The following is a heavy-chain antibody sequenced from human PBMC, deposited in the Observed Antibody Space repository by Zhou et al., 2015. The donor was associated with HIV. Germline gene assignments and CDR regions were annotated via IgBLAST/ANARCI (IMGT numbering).Heavy chain of an antibody. CDR1: GYTFTSYD. CDR3: ARAVATFWSGYYPYYYYYYMDV. CDR2: MNPNSGNT. J-gene: IGHJ6*03. D-gene: IGHD3-3*01. Sequence: QVQLVQSGAEVKKPGASVKVSCKASGYTFTSYDINWVRQATGQGLEWMGWMNPNSGNTGYAQKFQGRVTMTRNTSISTAYMELSSLRSEDTAVYYCARAVATFWSGYYPYYYYYYMDVWGKGTTVTVSS. V-gene: IGHV1-8*01.